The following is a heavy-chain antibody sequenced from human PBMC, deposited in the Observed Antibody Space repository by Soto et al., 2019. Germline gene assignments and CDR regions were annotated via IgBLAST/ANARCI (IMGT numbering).Heavy chain of an antibody. J-gene: IGHJ4*02. Sequence: SVKVSCKASGGTFSSYAISWVRQAPGQGLEWMGGIIPIFGTANYAQRFQGRVTITADESTSTAYMELSSLRSEDTAVYYCARRGSRDGYNWFDYWGQGTLVTVSS. CDR1: GGTFSSYA. D-gene: IGHD5-12*01. CDR3: ARRGSRDGYNWFDY. V-gene: IGHV1-69*13. CDR2: IIPIFGTA.